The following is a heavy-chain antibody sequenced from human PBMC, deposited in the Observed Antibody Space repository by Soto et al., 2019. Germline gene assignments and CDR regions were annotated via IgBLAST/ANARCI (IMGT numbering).Heavy chain of an antibody. CDR2: INHSGST. J-gene: IGHJ4*02. D-gene: IGHD1-1*01. Sequence: QVQLQQWGAGLLKPSETLSLTCAVYGGSFSGYYWSWIRQPPGKGLEWIGEINHSGSTNYNPSLKSRVTISVDTSKNQFSLKLSSVTAADTAVYYCARGGWLQLRRIDYWGQGTLVTVSS. CDR3: ARGGWLQLRRIDY. CDR1: GGSFSGYY. V-gene: IGHV4-34*01.